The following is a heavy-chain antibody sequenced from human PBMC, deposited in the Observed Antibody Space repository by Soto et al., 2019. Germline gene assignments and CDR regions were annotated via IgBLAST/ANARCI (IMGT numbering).Heavy chain of an antibody. D-gene: IGHD5-12*01. CDR3: ARGQEGVVATH. V-gene: IGHV4-34*01. CDR1: GGSLSGYY. J-gene: IGHJ4*02. CDR2: VKDGGHT. Sequence: QVQLQQWGAGLLKPSETLSLNCAVTGGSLSGYYWSWIRQPPGKGLEWIGEVKDGGHTNYSPSLRGRVPISSDTSNTQFSPRLNSVTAADTGVYYCARGQEGVVATHWDQGSLVTVSS.